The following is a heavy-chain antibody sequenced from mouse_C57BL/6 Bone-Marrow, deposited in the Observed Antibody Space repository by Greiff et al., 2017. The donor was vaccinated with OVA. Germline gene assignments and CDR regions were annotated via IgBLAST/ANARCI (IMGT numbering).Heavy chain of an antibody. D-gene: IGHD3-2*02. V-gene: IGHV1-22*01. Sequence: EVQLQQSGPELVKPGASVKMSCKASGYTFTDYYMHWVKQSHGKSLEWIGYINPNNGGTSYNQKFKGKATLTVNKSSSTAYMELRSLTSEDSAVYYCARKGAAQAPWDFDYWGQGTTLTVSS. CDR1: GYTFTDYY. J-gene: IGHJ2*01. CDR2: INPNNGGT. CDR3: ARKGAAQAPWDFDY.